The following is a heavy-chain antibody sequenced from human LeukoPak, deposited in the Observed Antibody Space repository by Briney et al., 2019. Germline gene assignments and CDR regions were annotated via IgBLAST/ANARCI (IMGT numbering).Heavy chain of an antibody. Sequence: GGSLRLSCAASGFSFSNYWMTWVRQAPGKGLEWVSYISSSSSTIYYADSVKGRFTISRDNAKNSLYLQMNSLRAEDTAVYYCARVGRSKGPDYWGQGTLVTVSS. J-gene: IGHJ4*02. CDR1: GFSFSNYW. V-gene: IGHV3-48*04. CDR2: ISSSSSTI. CDR3: ARVGRSKGPDY.